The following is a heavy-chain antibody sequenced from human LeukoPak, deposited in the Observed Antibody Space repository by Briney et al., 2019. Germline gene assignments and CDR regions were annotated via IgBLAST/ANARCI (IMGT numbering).Heavy chain of an antibody. J-gene: IGHJ6*03. CDR2: ITSSGATI. Sequence: GGSLRLSCAASGLIFSDYYMSWVRQAPGKGLEWVSYITSSGATIYYADSVKGRFTVSRDNAKNSLYLQMDSLRVEDTALYYCVRVGNRDQDYYYSYMDVWGRGTTVTVSS. CDR3: VRVGNRDQDYYYSYMDV. CDR1: GLIFSDYY. V-gene: IGHV3-11*01. D-gene: IGHD5-24*01.